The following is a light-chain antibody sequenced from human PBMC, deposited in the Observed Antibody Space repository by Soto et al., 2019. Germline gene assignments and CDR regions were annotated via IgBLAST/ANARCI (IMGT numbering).Light chain of an antibody. CDR3: QQYNFWPPLT. Sequence: EIVMTQSPATLSVSPGERATLSCRASQSVNSNLAWYRQKPGQAPRLPISDASTRATGVPARFSGSGSVTEFTLTISSLQSEDSGIYYCQQYNFWPPLTFGGGTKVEIK. CDR1: QSVNSN. J-gene: IGKJ4*01. CDR2: DAS. V-gene: IGKV3D-15*01.